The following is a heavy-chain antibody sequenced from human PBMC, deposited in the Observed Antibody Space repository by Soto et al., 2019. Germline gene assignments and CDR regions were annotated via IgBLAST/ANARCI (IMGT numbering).Heavy chain of an antibody. CDR1: LYRFTCSV. D-gene: IGHD5-12*01. CDR3: ARTPTTNFEY. J-gene: IGHJ4*01. Sequence: GASVQLSCTASLYRFTCSVIHCGLNAPGHGLAWMGWITPNSVGTNYAQKFQGRVTMTRDTSISTAYMELSRLRSDDTDVFYCARTPTTNFEY. V-gene: IGHV1-2*02. CDR2: ITPNSVGT.